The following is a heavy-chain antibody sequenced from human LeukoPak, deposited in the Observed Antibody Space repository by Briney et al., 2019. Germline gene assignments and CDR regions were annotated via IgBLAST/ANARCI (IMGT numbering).Heavy chain of an antibody. CDR3: AKRALSNPVTYFDC. V-gene: IGHV3-23*01. CDR1: GFTFGNYA. CDR2: VNNIGGST. D-gene: IGHD4-17*01. Sequence: GGSLRLSCAASGFTFGNYAMSWVRQAPGKGLEWVSAVNNIGGSTSYADSVKGRFTISGDTSKNTVFLQMNSLRAEDTAIYYCAKRALSNPVTYFDCLGQGTLVTVSS. J-gene: IGHJ4*02.